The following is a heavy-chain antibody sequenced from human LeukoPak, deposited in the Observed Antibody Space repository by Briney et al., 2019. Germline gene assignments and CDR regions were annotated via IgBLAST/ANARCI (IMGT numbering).Heavy chain of an antibody. CDR2: IDYSGST. Sequence: SETLSLTCAVSGGSVSSGGYYWSWIRQHPGKGLEWIGYIDYSGSTYYNPSLKSRVSILVDTSRNQFSLKLSSVTAADTAVYYCARGYGSGDYYGMDVWGQGTTVTVSS. J-gene: IGHJ6*02. CDR1: GGSVSSGGYY. V-gene: IGHV4-31*11. CDR3: ARGYGSGDYYGMDV. D-gene: IGHD3-10*01.